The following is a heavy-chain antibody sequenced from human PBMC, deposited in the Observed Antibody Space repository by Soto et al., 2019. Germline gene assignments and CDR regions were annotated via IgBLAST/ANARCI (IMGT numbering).Heavy chain of an antibody. D-gene: IGHD5-12*01. CDR3: ARESGGYDSPFRDNWFDP. CDR1: GYTFTSYG. V-gene: IGHV1-18*04. J-gene: IGHJ5*02. CDR2: ISAYNGNT. Sequence: GASVKVSFKASGYTFTSYGISWVRQAPGQGLEWMGWISAYNGNTNYAQKLQGRVTMTTDTSTSTAYMELRSLRSDDTAVYYCARESGGYDSPFRDNWFDPWGQGTLVTV.